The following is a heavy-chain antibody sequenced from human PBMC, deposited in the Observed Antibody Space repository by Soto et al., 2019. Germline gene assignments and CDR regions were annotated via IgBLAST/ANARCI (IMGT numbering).Heavy chain of an antibody. J-gene: IGHJ3*02. CDR2: INPNSGGT. CDR3: ARDEAVAGTGASDI. Sequence: ASVKVSCKASGYTFTGYYMHWVRQAPGQGLEWMGWINPNSGGTNYAQKFQGWVTMTRDTSISTAYMELSRLRSDDTAVYYCARDEAVAGTGASDIWGPGTMVTVSS. V-gene: IGHV1-2*04. D-gene: IGHD6-19*01. CDR1: GYTFTGYY.